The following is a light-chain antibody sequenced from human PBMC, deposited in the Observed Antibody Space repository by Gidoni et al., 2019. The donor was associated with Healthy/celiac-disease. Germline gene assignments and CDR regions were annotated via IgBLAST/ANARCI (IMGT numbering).Light chain of an antibody. J-gene: IGLJ1*01. V-gene: IGLV2-18*02. CDR1: SSDVGSYNR. CDR3: SSYTSSARV. CDR2: EVS. Sequence: QSARTPQPSVSGSPGQSVTISCTGTSSDVGSYNRVSWYQQPPGTAPKLMIYEVSNRHSGVPDRFSGSKSGNTASLTISGLQAEDEADYYCSSYTSSARVFGTGTKVTVL.